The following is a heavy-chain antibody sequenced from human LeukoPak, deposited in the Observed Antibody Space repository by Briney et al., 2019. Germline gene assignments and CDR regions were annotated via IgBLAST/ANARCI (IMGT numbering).Heavy chain of an antibody. Sequence: TGGSLRLSCAASGFTFSSYAMSWVRQPPGKGLEWLGIIYYSGITHYNPSLKSRVTILVDTSKNQFSLKLSSVTDADTAVYYCARVRRSLNWFDSWGQGTLVTVSS. D-gene: IGHD3-3*01. J-gene: IGHJ5*01. CDR2: IYYSGIT. CDR3: ARVRRSLNWFDS. CDR1: GFTFSSYA. V-gene: IGHV4-38-2*01.